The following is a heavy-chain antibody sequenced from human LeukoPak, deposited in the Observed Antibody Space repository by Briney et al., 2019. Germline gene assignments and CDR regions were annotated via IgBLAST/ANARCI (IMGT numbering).Heavy chain of an antibody. D-gene: IGHD2-21*02. J-gene: IGHJ5*02. CDR1: GFSLSTSGVG. CDR2: IYWSDDK. Sequence: ESGPTLVRPTQTLTLTCTFSGFSLSTSGVGVGWIRQPPGKALEWLALIYWSDDKRYSPSLKSRLTITKDTSKNQVVLTMTNMDPVDTGTYYCAQRRQDCSGDCYPYAFDPWGQGTLVTVSS. V-gene: IGHV2-5*01. CDR3: AQRRQDCSGDCYPYAFDP.